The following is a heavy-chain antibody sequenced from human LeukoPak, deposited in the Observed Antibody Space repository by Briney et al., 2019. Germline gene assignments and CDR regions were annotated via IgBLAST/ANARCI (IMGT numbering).Heavy chain of an antibody. V-gene: IGHV4-59*01. CDR3: ARVSVIAAAGPFDY. J-gene: IGHJ4*02. D-gene: IGHD6-13*01. Sequence: PSETLSLTCTVSGGSISSYYWSWIRQPPGKGLEWIGYIYYSGSTNYHPSLKSRVTISVDTSKNQFSLKLSSVTAADTAVYYCARVSVIAAAGPFDYWGQGTLVTVSS. CDR1: GGSISSYY. CDR2: IYYSGST.